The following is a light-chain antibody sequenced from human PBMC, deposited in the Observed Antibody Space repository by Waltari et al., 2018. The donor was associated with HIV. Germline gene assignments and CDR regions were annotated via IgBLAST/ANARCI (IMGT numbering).Light chain of an antibody. J-gene: IGLJ2*01. CDR3: CSYTGSNPFLL. CDR2: EVS. V-gene: IGLV2-23*02. CDR1: SSNVGSYNP. Sequence: QSALTQPASVSGSPGQSITISCTGTSSNVGSYNPVSWYQQHPGRAPKVMIYEVSKRPSGVSNRFSGSKSGNTASLTISGLQAEDEADYYCCSYTGSNPFLLFGGGTKLTVL.